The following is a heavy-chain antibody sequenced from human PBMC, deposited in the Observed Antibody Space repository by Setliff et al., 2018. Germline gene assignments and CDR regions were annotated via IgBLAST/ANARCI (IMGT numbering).Heavy chain of an antibody. CDR3: ARGHCSSGECPNYFDP. Sequence: SETLSLTCTVSGGSMIGGHYYWSWIRQLPGKGLEWIAYFYYSGNTYYNPSLKSRVTISVDTSKNQFSLKINSVTAADTAVYYCARGHCSSGECPNYFDPWGQGTQVTVSS. V-gene: IGHV4-31*03. D-gene: IGHD2-15*01. CDR2: FYYSGNT. CDR1: GGSMIGGHYY. J-gene: IGHJ5*02.